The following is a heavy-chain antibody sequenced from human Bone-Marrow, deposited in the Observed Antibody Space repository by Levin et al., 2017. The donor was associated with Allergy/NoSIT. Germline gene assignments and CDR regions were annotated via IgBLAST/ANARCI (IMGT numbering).Heavy chain of an antibody. CDR2: ITSSSSYI. J-gene: IGHJ5*01. CDR1: GFTFSSYS. CDR3: ARTYHYGSGSYNWFDS. Sequence: GASVKVSCAAPGFTFSSYSMNWVRQAPGKGLEWVSAITSSSSYIYYADSVKGRFTISRDNAKNSLYLQMNSLRAEDTAVYYCARTYHYGSGSYNWFDSWGQGTLVTVSS. D-gene: IGHD3-10*01. V-gene: IGHV3-21*01.